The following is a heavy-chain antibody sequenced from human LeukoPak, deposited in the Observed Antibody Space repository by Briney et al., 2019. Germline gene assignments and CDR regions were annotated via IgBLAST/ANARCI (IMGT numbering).Heavy chain of an antibody. CDR1: GFTFSSYE. V-gene: IGHV3-48*03. CDR2: ISSSGSTI. D-gene: IGHD3-3*01. CDR3: ARGRRTIFGVVPSYFDY. Sequence: GGSLRLSCAASGFTFSSYEMNWVRQAPGKGLEWASYISSSGSTIYYADSVKGRFTISRDNAKNSLYLQMNSLRAEDTAVYYCARGRRTIFGVVPSYFDYWGQGTLVTVSS. J-gene: IGHJ4*02.